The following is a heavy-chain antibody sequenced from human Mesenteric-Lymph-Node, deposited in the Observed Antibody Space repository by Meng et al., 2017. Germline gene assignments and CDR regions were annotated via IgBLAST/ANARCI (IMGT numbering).Heavy chain of an antibody. Sequence: LRLSCTVSGGSISSGGYYWSWIRQHPGKGLEWIGYIYYSGSTYYNPSLKSRVTISVDTSKNQFSLKLSSVTAADTAVYYCARAPKHYYDSSGYYYAHNAFDIWGQGTMVTVSS. V-gene: IGHV4-31*03. D-gene: IGHD3-22*01. CDR2: IYYSGST. CDR3: ARAPKHYYDSSGYYYAHNAFDI. J-gene: IGHJ3*02. CDR1: GGSISSGGYY.